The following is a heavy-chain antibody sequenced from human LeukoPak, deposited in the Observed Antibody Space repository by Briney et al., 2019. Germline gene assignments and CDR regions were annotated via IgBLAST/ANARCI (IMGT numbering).Heavy chain of an antibody. J-gene: IGHJ4*02. Sequence: SETLSLTCTVSGGSISSGSYYWSWIRQPAGKGLERIGRIYTSGSTNYNPSLKSRVTISVDTSKNQFSLKLSSVTAADTAVYYCARLSPYYDFWSGYYTPARDYWGQGTLVTVSS. V-gene: IGHV4-61*02. CDR1: GGSISSGSYY. D-gene: IGHD3-3*01. CDR2: IYTSGST. CDR3: ARLSPYYDFWSGYYTPARDY.